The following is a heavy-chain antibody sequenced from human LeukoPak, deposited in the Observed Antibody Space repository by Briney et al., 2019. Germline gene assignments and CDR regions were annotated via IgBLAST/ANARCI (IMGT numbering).Heavy chain of an antibody. CDR1: GFTFSSYA. J-gene: IGHJ4*02. Sequence: GGSLRLSCAASGFTFSSYAMSWVRQAPGKGLEWVSAISGSGGSTYYADSVKGRFTISRDNSKSTLYLQMNSLRAEDTAVYYCAKQNSVGYSGSYPFDYWGQGTLVTVSS. D-gene: IGHD1-26*01. V-gene: IGHV3-23*01. CDR2: ISGSGGST. CDR3: AKQNSVGYSGSYPFDY.